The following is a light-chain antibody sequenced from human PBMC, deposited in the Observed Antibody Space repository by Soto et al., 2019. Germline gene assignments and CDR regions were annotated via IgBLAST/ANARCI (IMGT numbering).Light chain of an antibody. Sequence: EIVLTQSPATLSLSPGERATLSCRASQSVTIYLDWYQQRPGQAPRLLIYDASNRATGIPARFSGSGSGTDFTLTISSLEPEDFALYFCQQRSGWPLTFGGGTKVEIK. CDR1: QSVTIY. CDR3: QQRSGWPLT. J-gene: IGKJ4*01. CDR2: DAS. V-gene: IGKV3-11*01.